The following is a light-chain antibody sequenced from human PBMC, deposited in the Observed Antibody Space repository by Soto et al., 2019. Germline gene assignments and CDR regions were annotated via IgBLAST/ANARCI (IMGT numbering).Light chain of an antibody. CDR3: AAWDDSLNGRV. CDR1: SSNLGSNS. CDR2: TND. Sequence: QSVLTQPPSASGTPGQRVTISCSGSSSNLGSNSIDWYQQLPGKAPKLVIYTNDQRPSGVPDRFSGSKSGTSASLAISGRQSEDEADYYCAAWDDSLNGRVFGGGTKVTVL. V-gene: IGLV1-44*01. J-gene: IGLJ3*02.